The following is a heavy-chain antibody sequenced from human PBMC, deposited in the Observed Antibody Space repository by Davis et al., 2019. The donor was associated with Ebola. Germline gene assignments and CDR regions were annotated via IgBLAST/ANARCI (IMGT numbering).Heavy chain of an antibody. D-gene: IGHD1-7*01. CDR2: ISYDGSNK. J-gene: IGHJ6*02. CDR1: GFTFSSYA. Sequence: GGSLRLSCAASGFTFSSYAMHWVRQAPGKGLEWVAVISYDGSNKYYADSVKGRFTISRDNSKNTLYLQMNSLRAEDTAVYYCAKDLDLTDGMDVWGQGTTVTVSS. CDR3: AKDLDLTDGMDV. V-gene: IGHV3-30*04.